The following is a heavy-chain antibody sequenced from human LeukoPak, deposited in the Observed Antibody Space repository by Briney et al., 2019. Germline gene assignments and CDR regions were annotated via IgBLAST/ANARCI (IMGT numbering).Heavy chain of an antibody. D-gene: IGHD6-13*01. CDR1: GFTFSAYG. J-gene: IGHJ4*02. CDR2: IWSDGSNK. Sequence: PGGSLRLSCITSGFTFSAYGMHWVRQAPGKGLEWVAVIWSDGSNKYYADSVKGRFTISRDNSKNTLYLEVNSLRVDDTAVYYCATEEATTSWYSYWGQGTLVTVSS. CDR3: ATEEATTSWYSY. V-gene: IGHV3-33*01.